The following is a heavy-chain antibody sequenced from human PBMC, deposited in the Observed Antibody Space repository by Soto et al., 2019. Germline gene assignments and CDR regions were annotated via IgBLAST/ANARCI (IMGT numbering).Heavy chain of an antibody. CDR2: IYRSGTT. D-gene: IGHD5-12*01. CDR1: GDSINTYY. J-gene: IGHJ4*02. CDR3: ATVQVATMHFDY. V-gene: IGHV4-59*01. Sequence: PSETLSLTCTVSGDSINTYYWSWIRQPPGKGLEWIGHIYRSGTTRYNPSVESRVTISVDTSKNQFSLELSSVTAADTAVYYCATVQVATMHFDYWGQGILVTVSS.